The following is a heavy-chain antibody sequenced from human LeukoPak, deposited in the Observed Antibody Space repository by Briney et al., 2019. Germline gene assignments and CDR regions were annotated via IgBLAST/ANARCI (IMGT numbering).Heavy chain of an antibody. CDR3: TRPLLRNSMDY. Sequence: GGSLRLSCAASGFTFSGSAMHWVRQASGKGLEWVGRIRSKANSYATAYAASVKGRFTISRDDSKNTAYLQMNSLKTEDTAVYYCTRPLLRNSMDYWGQGTLVTVSS. CDR1: GFTFSGSA. D-gene: IGHD3-22*01. CDR2: IRSKANSYAT. J-gene: IGHJ4*02. V-gene: IGHV3-73*01.